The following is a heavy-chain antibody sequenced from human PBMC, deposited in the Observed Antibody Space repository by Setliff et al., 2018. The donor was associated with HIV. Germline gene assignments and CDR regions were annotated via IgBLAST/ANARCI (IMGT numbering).Heavy chain of an antibody. CDR2: VNTNNDKT. D-gene: IGHD6-19*01. CDR3: ARDLYTSGWPNWFDP. CDR1: GYTFTNFG. J-gene: IGHJ5*02. Sequence: ASVKVSCKASGYTFTNFGFTWVRQVPGQGLEWMGWVNTNNDKTNYAQKFQGRVTMTTDRSTKTAYLDLGSLRPDDTAVYYCARDLYTSGWPNWFDPWGPGTLVTAPQ. V-gene: IGHV1-18*01.